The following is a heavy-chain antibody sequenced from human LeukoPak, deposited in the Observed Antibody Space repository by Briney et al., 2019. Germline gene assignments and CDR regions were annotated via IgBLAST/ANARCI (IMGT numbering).Heavy chain of an antibody. V-gene: IGHV1-69*02. CDR2: IIPILGIA. CDR1: GGTFSSYT. J-gene: IGHJ4*02. D-gene: IGHD3-10*01. Sequence: SVKVSCKASGGTFSSYTISWVRQAPGQRLEWMGRIIPILGIANYAQKFQGRVTITADKSTSTAYMELSSLRSEDTAVYYCARGYGSGSYSQFDYWGQGTLVTVSS. CDR3: ARGYGSGSYSQFDY.